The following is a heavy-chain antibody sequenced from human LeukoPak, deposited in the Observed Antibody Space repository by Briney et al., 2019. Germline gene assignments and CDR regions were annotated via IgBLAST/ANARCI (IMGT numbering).Heavy chain of an antibody. J-gene: IGHJ4*02. D-gene: IGHD3-3*01. Sequence: SETLSLTCTVSDGSISSYYWSWIRQPPGKGLEWIGYIYYSGSTNYNPSLKSRVTISVDTSKNQFSLKLSSVTAADTAVYYCARTRITIFGVDPPFDYWGQGTLVTVSS. CDR3: ARTRITIFGVDPPFDY. V-gene: IGHV4-59*01. CDR2: IYYSGST. CDR1: DGSISSYY.